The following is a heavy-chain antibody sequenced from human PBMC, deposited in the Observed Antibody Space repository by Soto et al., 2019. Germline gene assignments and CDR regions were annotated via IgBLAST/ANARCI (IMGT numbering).Heavy chain of an antibody. CDR1: GGSISSGGYY. CDR2: IYYSGST. D-gene: IGHD6-13*01. J-gene: IGHJ5*02. V-gene: IGHV4-31*03. Sequence: SETLSLTCTVSGGSISSGGYYWSWIRQHPGKGLEWIGYIYYSGSTYYNPSLKSRVTISVDTSKNQFSLKLSSVTAADTAVYYCARDRLPRGGDRIAAASNWFDPWGKGTLVTVSS. CDR3: ARDRLPRGGDRIAAASNWFDP.